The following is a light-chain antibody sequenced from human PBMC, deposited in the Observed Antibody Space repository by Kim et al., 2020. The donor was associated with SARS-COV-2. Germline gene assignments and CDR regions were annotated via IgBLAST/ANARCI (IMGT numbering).Light chain of an antibody. Sequence: FPGERATLSCRASQTVSSSYLAWYQQKPGQAPRLLISGASSRATGIPDRFSGSGSGTDFTLTISRLEPEDSAVYYCQQYGSSPPLTFGGGTKLEI. V-gene: IGKV3-20*01. CDR3: QQYGSSPPLT. J-gene: IGKJ4*01. CDR2: GAS. CDR1: QTVSSSY.